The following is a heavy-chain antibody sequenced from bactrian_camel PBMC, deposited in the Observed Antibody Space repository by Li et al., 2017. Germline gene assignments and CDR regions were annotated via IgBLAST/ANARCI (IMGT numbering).Heavy chain of an antibody. CDR2: IDSDRSI. V-gene: IGHV3S53*01. D-gene: IGHD5*01. Sequence: LVESGGGAVQAGASLTLSCVASADITANCMGWFRQTSGTERERVARIDSDRSITYADSVKGRFTISRDNSRNTLYLQLNSLKTEDTAMYYCANVPPTSLAVGLGARGQGT. CDR1: ADITANC. J-gene: IGHJ3*01.